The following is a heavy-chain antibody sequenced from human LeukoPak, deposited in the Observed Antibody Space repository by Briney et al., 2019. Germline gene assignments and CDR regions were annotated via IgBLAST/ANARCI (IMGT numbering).Heavy chain of an antibody. D-gene: IGHD1-26*01. Sequence: GGSLRLSCTASGFTFSDYVMNWVRQAPGKGLEWVAAIWYDGSNKYFADSVKGRFTLSRDNSKNTLYLQMNSLRAEDTAVYYCARDRGIVGATIWYFDLWGRGTLVTVSS. CDR3: ARDRGIVGATIWYFDL. CDR1: GFTFSDYV. J-gene: IGHJ2*01. CDR2: IWYDGSNK. V-gene: IGHV3-33*08.